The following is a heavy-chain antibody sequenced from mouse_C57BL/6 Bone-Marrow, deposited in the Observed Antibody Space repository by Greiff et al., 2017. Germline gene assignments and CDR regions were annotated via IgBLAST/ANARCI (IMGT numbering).Heavy chain of an antibody. Sequence: EADGGLVQPKGSLKLSCAASGFTFHTYAMHWVRQAPGKGLEWVARLRSKSSNYATYYADSVKDRFTISRDDSQSMLYLQMNNLKTEDTARYYCVRAPSYDYDGWFAYWGQGTLVTVSA. V-gene: IGHV10-3*01. D-gene: IGHD2-4*01. CDR2: LRSKSSNYAT. CDR1: GFTFHTYA. CDR3: VRAPSYDYDGWFAY. J-gene: IGHJ3*01.